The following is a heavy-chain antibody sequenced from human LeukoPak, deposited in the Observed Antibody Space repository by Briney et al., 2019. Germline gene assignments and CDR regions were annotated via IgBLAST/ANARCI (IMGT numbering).Heavy chain of an antibody. V-gene: IGHV3-23*01. Sequence: GGSLRLSCAASGFTVSGHYWSWVRQAPGKGLEWVSAISGSGGRTYYADSVKGRFTISRDNSKNTLYLQMNSLRAEDTAVYYCAKGLIEYSSSSDYYYMDVWGKGTTVTVSS. D-gene: IGHD6-6*01. CDR2: ISGSGGRT. J-gene: IGHJ6*03. CDR3: AKGLIEYSSSSDYYYMDV. CDR1: GFTVSGHY.